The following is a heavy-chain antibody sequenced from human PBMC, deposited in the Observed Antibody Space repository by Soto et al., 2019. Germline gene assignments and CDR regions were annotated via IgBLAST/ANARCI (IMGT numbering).Heavy chain of an antibody. CDR1: GYTFTSYG. CDR2: ISAYNGNT. D-gene: IGHD6-19*01. CDR3: AISFHSSGPSRAFDI. V-gene: IGHV1-18*01. Sequence: VASVKVSCKASGYTFTSYGISWVRQAPGQGLEWMGWISAYNGNTNYAQKLQGRVTTTTDTSTSTAYMELRSLRSDDTAVYYCAISFHSSGPSRAFDIWGQGTMVTVSS. J-gene: IGHJ3*02.